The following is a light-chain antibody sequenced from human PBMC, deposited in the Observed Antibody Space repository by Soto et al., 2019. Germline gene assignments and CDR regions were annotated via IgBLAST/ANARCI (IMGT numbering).Light chain of an antibody. CDR2: SAS. J-gene: IGKJ1*01. V-gene: IGKV1-39*01. CDR1: QSISTY. Sequence: DIQMTQSPSSLSASVGDRVTITCRASQSISTYLNWYQQKPGKAPESLIYSASSLQSGVPSRFSGSGAGTDFTLTSNSLQPEDFATYYGQQSYSPPWTFGQGTKVEIK. CDR3: QQSYSPPWT.